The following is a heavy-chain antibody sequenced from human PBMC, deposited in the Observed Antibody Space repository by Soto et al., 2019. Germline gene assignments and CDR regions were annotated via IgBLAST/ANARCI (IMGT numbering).Heavy chain of an antibody. CDR2: IYYIGST. CDR3: ARLIYSSGWTRYYYYYGMDV. Sequence: PSETLSLTCTVSGGSISSSSYYWGWIRQPPGKGLEWIGSIYYIGSTYYNPSLKSRVTISVDTSKNQFSLKLSSVTAADTAVYYCARLIYSSGWTRYYYYYGMDVWGQGTTVTVSS. CDR1: GGSISSSSYY. J-gene: IGHJ6*02. V-gene: IGHV4-39*01. D-gene: IGHD6-19*01.